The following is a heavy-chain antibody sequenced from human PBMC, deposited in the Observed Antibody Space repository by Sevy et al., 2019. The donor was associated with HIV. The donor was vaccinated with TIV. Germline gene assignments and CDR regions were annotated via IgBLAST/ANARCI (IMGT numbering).Heavy chain of an antibody. J-gene: IGHJ4*02. CDR2: INPNSGGT. CDR1: GYTFTGYY. V-gene: IGHV1-2*02. Sequence: ASVKVSCKASGYTFTGYYMHWVRQAPGQGLEWMGWINPNSGGTNYAQKFQGRVTMTRDTSISTAYMGLSRLGSDDTAVYYCASLYYYDSSGYDHDPYYFDYWGQGTLVTVSS. CDR3: ASLYYYDSSGYDHDPYYFDY. D-gene: IGHD3-22*01.